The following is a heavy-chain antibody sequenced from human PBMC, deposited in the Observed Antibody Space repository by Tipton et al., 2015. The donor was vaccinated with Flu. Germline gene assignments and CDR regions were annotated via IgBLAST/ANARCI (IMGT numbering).Heavy chain of an antibody. D-gene: IGHD2-21*01. CDR1: GFTFSRYA. V-gene: IGHV3-23*01. CDR3: AKVIPEYVVGLDY. CDR2: VSGGGGTR. Sequence: SLRLSCVASGFTFSRYAMSWVRQAPGKGLEWVSGVSGGGGTRYLADSVKGRFTISRDNIKNTLYLQMNSLRAEDTAVYYCAKVIPEYVVGLDYWGQGTLVTVSS. J-gene: IGHJ4*02.